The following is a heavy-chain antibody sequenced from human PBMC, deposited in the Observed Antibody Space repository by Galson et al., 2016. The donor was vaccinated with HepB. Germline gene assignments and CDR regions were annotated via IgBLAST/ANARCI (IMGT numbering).Heavy chain of an antibody. V-gene: IGHV1-18*01. D-gene: IGHD1-7*01. CDR2: VSTYDGST. CDR3: ARRTNYFDY. J-gene: IGHJ4*02. Sequence: SVKVSCKASGYTFTTLGISWVRQAPGQGLEWMGWVSTYDGSTNYAQNLQGRVTMTMDTSTSTAHMELGSLRSDDTGVYFCARRTNYFDYWGQGTLVTVS. CDR1: GYTFTTLG.